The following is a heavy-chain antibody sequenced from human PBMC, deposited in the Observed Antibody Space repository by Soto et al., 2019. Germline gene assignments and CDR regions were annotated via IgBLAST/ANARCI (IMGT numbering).Heavy chain of an antibody. Sequence: PGGSLRLSCAASGFTFSSYSMNWVRQAPGKGLEWVSSISSSSSYIYYADSVKGRFTISRDNAKNSLYLQMNSLRAEDTAVYYCAIDVDTAMVTFDWFDPWGHGTLVTVSS. CDR3: AIDVDTAMVTFDWFDP. V-gene: IGHV3-21*01. J-gene: IGHJ5*02. D-gene: IGHD5-18*01. CDR2: ISSSSSYI. CDR1: GFTFSSYS.